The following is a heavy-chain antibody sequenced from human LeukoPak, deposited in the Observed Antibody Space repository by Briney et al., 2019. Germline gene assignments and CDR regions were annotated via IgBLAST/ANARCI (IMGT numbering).Heavy chain of an antibody. V-gene: IGHV1-18*04. CDR3: ARDLGLSGAAAGFAFDI. CDR2: ISAYNGNT. D-gene: IGHD6-13*01. J-gene: IGHJ3*02. CDR1: GYTFTSYG. Sequence: ASVKVSCKASGYTFTSYGISWVRQAPGQGLEWMGWISAYNGNTNYAQKLRGRVTMTTDTSTSTAYMELRSLRSDDTAVYYCARDLGLSGAAAGFAFDIWGQGTMVTVSS.